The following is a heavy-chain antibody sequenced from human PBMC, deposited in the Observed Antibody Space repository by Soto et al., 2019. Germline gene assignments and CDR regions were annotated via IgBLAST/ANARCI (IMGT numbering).Heavy chain of an antibody. CDR2: IYWNDDK. D-gene: IGHD6-6*01. J-gene: IGHJ6*02. CDR1: GFSLSTSGVG. CDR3: AHRQRAAHPMGLYYYVMDV. Sequence: SGPTLVNPTPTLTLTCTFSGFSLSTSGVGVGWIRQPPGKALEWLALIYWNDDKRYSPSLRSRLTITKDTSKNQMVLTMTNMDTVDTATYYCAHRQRAAHPMGLYYYVMDVLDQGTTVTVSS. V-gene: IGHV2-5*01.